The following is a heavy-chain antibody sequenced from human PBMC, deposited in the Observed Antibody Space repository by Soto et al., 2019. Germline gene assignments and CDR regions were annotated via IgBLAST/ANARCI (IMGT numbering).Heavy chain of an antibody. CDR1: GFTFSCCA. CDR3: VTNRGAASLSNWSFAF. Sequence: EVQLLESGGGLVQPGGSLRLSCAASGFTFSCCAMSWVRQAPGKGLDYVSTIHGDGDYIHYSASVKGRFTISRDNSRNTLYLQMTSHRADNTVVYYCVTNRGAASLSNWSFAFWGRGSLVTVSS. CDR2: IHGDGDYI. D-gene: IGHD1-26*01. V-gene: IGHV3-23*01. J-gene: IGHJ2*01.